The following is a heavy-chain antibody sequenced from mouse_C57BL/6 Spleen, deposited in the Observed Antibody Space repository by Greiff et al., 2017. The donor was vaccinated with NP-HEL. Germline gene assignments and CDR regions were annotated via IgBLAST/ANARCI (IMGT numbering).Heavy chain of an antibody. D-gene: IGHD4-1*01. V-gene: IGHV1-42*01. CDR2: INPSTGGT. CDR1: GYSFTGYY. CDR3: ARGLGLYYFDY. Sequence: EVQLQQSGPELVKPGASVKISCKASGYSFTGYYMNWVKQSPEKSLEWIGEINPSTGGTTYNQKFKAKATLTVDKSSSTAYMQLKSLTSEDSAVYYCARGLGLYYFDYWGQGTTLTVSS. J-gene: IGHJ2*01.